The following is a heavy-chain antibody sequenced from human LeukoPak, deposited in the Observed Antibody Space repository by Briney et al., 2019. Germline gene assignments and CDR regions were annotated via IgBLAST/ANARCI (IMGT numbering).Heavy chain of an antibody. V-gene: IGHV3-23*01. D-gene: IGHD3-10*01. CDR3: AKDYTPRQYYGSGSYNY. CDR1: GFTFSSYA. CDR2: ISGSGGST. Sequence: GGSLRLSCAASGFTFSSYAMSWVRQAPGKGLEWVSAISGSGGSTYYADSVKGRFTISRDNSKNTLYLQMNSLRAEDTAVYYCAKDYTPRQYYGSGSYNYWGQGTLVIVSS. J-gene: IGHJ4*02.